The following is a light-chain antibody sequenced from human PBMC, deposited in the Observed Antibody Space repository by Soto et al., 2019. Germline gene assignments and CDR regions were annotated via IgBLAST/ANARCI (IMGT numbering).Light chain of an antibody. V-gene: IGKV3D-15*01. CDR3: QQYNNWPPWT. Sequence: VSRGASAILCCRAKPVRNHYLAWYQQKPGQAPRLLIYDASSRATGIPDRFSGSGSGTEFTLTISSLQSEDFAVYYCQQYNNWPPWTFGQGTKVDIK. CDR1: PVRNHY. CDR2: DAS. J-gene: IGKJ1*01.